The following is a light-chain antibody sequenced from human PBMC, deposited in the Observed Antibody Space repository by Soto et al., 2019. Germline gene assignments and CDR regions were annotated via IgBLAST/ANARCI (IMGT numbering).Light chain of an antibody. Sequence: EIVMTQSPATLSVSPGERATLSCRASQSVSSNLAWYQQKPGQAPRLLIYAASTRATGIPDRFSGSGSGTAFTLTITRLEPEDIAVYYCQYYGTSVFIFGGVTKVDIK. CDR1: QSVSSN. CDR3: QYYGTSVFI. CDR2: AAS. V-gene: IGKV3D-15*01. J-gene: IGKJ4*01.